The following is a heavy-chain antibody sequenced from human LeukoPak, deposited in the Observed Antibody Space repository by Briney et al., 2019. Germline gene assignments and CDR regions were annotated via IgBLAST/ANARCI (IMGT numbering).Heavy chain of an antibody. J-gene: IGHJ4*02. Sequence: PWGSLRLSCAASGFTFSSYAMHWVRQAPGKGLEYVSATSSNGGSTYYANSVKGRFTISRDNSKNTLYLQMGSLRAEDMAVYYCARDTGSYYFDYWGQGTLVTVSS. CDR2: TSSNGGST. CDR3: ARDTGSYYFDY. D-gene: IGHD1-26*01. V-gene: IGHV3-64*01. CDR1: GFTFSSYA.